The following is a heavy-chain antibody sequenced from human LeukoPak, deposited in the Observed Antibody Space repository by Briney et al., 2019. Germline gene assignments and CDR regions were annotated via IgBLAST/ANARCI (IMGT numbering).Heavy chain of an antibody. V-gene: IGHV3-23*01. J-gene: IGHJ4*02. Sequence: GGSLRLSCAASGFTFSSYAMSWVRQAPGKGLEWVSAISGSGGSTYYADSVKGRFTISRDNAKNTLYLQMNSLRAEDTAVYYCARGDGYNSYYFDYWGQGTLVTVSS. D-gene: IGHD5-24*01. CDR2: ISGSGGST. CDR3: ARGDGYNSYYFDY. CDR1: GFTFSSYA.